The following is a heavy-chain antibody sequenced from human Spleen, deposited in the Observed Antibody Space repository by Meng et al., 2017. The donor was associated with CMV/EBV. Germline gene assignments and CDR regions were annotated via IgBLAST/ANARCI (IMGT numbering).Heavy chain of an antibody. J-gene: IGHJ6*02. CDR3: ARDTAAVAGYGMDV. CDR1: GFTFSSYE. Sequence: GESLKISCAASGFTFSSYEMNWVRQAPGKGLEWVSYISSSGSTIYYADSVKGRFTISRDNSKNTLDLQMNSLRVEDTALYYCARDTAAVAGYGMDVWGQGTTVTVSS. CDR2: ISSSGSTI. V-gene: IGHV3-48*03. D-gene: IGHD6-19*01.